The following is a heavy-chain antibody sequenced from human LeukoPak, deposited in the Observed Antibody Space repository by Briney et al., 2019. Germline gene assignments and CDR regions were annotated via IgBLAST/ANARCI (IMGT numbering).Heavy chain of an antibody. J-gene: IGHJ5*02. CDR1: GGSISSYY. CDR2: IYTSGIT. D-gene: IGHD2-2*01. Sequence: PSETLSLTCTVSGGSISSYYWSWLRQPAGKGLEWLGRIYTSGITNYNPSLKSRVTMSVDTSKNQFSVKLSSVTAADTAVYYCARDSTKVVVPAAMGSWFDPWGQGTLVTVSS. V-gene: IGHV4-4*07. CDR3: ARDSTKVVVPAAMGSWFDP.